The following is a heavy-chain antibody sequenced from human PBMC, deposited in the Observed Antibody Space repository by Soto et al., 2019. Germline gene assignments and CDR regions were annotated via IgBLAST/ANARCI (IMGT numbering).Heavy chain of an antibody. Sequence: SETLSLTCAVYGGSFSGYYWSWIRQPPGKGLEWIGEINHSGSTNYNPSLKSRVTISVDTSKNQFSLKLSSVTAADTAVYYCARALHYDFWSGNNNWFDPWGQGTLVTVSS. CDR3: ARALHYDFWSGNNNWFDP. V-gene: IGHV4-34*01. D-gene: IGHD3-3*01. CDR1: GGSFSGYY. J-gene: IGHJ5*02. CDR2: INHSGST.